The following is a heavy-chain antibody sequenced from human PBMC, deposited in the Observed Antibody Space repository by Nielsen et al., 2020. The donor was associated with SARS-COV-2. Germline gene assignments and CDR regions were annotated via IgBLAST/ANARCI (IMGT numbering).Heavy chain of an antibody. D-gene: IGHD3-3*01. CDR3: ARDGRYYDFWSGPEFDY. J-gene: IGHJ4*02. CDR1: GFTFINYP. CDR2: ISGTGHST. V-gene: IGHV3-64D*06. Sequence: GESLKISCSASGFTFINYPMHWVRQAPGKGLEYVSAISGTGHSTYYADSVKGRFTISRDNSKNTLYLQMSSLRTEDTAVYYCARDGRYYDFWSGPEFDYWGQGTLVTVSS.